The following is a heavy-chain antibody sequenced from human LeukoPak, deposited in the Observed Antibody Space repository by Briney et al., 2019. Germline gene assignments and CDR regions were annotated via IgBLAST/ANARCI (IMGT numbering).Heavy chain of an antibody. CDR1: GGSIRDTTYY. CDR2: IYHSGST. J-gene: IGHJ4*02. CDR3: ARDLGSGYDLYYFDY. D-gene: IGHD5-12*01. V-gene: IGHV4-39*07. Sequence: SETLSLTCTVSGGSIRDTTYYWSWIRQPPGKGLEWIGSIYHSGSTYYNPSLKSRVTISVDTSKNQFSLKLSSVTAADTAVYYCARDLGSGYDLYYFDYWGQGTLVTVSS.